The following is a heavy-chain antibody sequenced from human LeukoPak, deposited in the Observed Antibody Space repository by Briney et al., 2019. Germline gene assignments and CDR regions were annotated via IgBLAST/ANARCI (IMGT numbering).Heavy chain of an antibody. CDR3: ARYRLDDSFIAAAGYYFDY. V-gene: IGHV3-21*01. Sequence: PGGSLRLSCAASGFTFSSYAMSWVRQAPGKGLEWVSSISSSSSYIYYADSVKGRFTISRDNAKNSLYLQMNSLRAEDTAVYYCARYRLDDSFIAAAGYYFDYWGQGTLVTVSP. J-gene: IGHJ4*02. CDR1: GFTFSSYA. D-gene: IGHD6-13*01. CDR2: ISSSSSYI.